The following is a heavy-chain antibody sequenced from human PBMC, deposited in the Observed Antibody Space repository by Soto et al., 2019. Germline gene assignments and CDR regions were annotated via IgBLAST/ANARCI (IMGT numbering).Heavy chain of an antibody. CDR2: IKYDGSTM. Sequence: GGSLRLSCAASGFTFSSYWMHWVRQVPGKGLVWVSRIKYDGSTMNYADSVKGRFTISRDNAKNTVYLQMNSLRAEDTAVYYCAKDGTVPDLVDYWGQGTMGTVSS. CDR3: AKDGTVPDLVDY. CDR1: GFTFSSYW. V-gene: IGHV3-74*01. D-gene: IGHD1-1*01. J-gene: IGHJ4*02.